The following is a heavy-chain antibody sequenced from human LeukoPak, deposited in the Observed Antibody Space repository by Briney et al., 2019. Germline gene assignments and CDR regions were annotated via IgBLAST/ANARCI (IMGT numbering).Heavy chain of an antibody. D-gene: IGHD2-21*02. J-gene: IGHJ4*02. CDR2: INHSGST. V-gene: IGHV4-34*01. CDR3: ASGSRPQKNCGGNCYSTDY. Sequence: GSLRLSCAASGFTFSSYWMSWVRQPPGKGLEWIGEINHSGSTNYNPSLKSRVTISVDTSKNQFSLKLSSVTAADTAVYYCASGSRPQKNCGGNCYSTDYWGQGTLVTVSS. CDR1: GFTFSSYW.